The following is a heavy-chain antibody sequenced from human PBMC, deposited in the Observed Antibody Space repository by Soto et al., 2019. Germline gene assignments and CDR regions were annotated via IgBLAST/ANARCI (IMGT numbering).Heavy chain of an antibody. J-gene: IGHJ4*02. CDR3: ARDSPFYYDTSGYQSLGGYYFDY. CDR2: IYFTGST. CDR1: GDSISSGTYY. V-gene: IGHV4-31*11. D-gene: IGHD3-22*01. Sequence: QVQLQESGPGLVKPSQTLSLTCAVSGDSISSGTYYWSWIRQHPGKGLEWIGYIYFTGSTYYTPSPQRRVTMSVDTSKNQFSLKLSSVTAADTAVYYCARDSPFYYDTSGYQSLGGYYFDYWGQGTLVTVSS.